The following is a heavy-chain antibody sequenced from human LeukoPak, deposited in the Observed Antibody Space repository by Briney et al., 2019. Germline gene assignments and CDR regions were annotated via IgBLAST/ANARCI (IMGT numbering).Heavy chain of an antibody. CDR3: AITYYYDSSGYYYDKCAFDI. V-gene: IGHV4-4*07. Sequence: NPSETLSLTCTVSGGSISSYYWSWIRQPAGKGLEWIGRIYTSGSTNYNPSLKSRVTMSVDTSENQFSLKLSSVTAADTAVYYCAITYYYDSSGYYYDKCAFDIWGQGTMVTVSS. CDR1: GGSISSYY. J-gene: IGHJ3*02. CDR2: IYTSGST. D-gene: IGHD3-22*01.